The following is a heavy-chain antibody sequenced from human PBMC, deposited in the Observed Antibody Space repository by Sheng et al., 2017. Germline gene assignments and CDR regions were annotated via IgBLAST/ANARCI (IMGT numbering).Heavy chain of an antibody. Sequence: QVQLQQWGAGLLKPSETLSLTCAVYGGSFSGYYRSWIRQPPGKGLEWIGEINHSGSTNYNPSLKSRVTISVDTSKNQFSLKLSSVTAADTAVYYCARKMSVARRDVFDIWGRRDNGHR. CDR1: GGSFSGYY. V-gene: IGHV4-34*01. CDR3: ARKMSVARRDVFDI. J-gene: IGHJ3*02. D-gene: IGHD2-15*01. CDR2: INHSGST.